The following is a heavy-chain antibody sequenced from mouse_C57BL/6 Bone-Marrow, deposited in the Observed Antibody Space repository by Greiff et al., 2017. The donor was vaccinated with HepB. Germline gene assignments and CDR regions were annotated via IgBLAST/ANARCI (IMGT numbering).Heavy chain of an antibody. Sequence: QVHVKQSGAELVRPGASVTLSCKASGYTFTDYEMHWVKQTPVHGLEWIGAIDPETGGTAYNQKFKGKAILTADKSSSTAYMELRSLTSEDSAVYYCTTGDYWGQGTTLTVSS. J-gene: IGHJ2*01. D-gene: IGHD4-1*01. CDR1: GYTFTDYE. CDR2: IDPETGGT. V-gene: IGHV1-15*01. CDR3: TTGDY.